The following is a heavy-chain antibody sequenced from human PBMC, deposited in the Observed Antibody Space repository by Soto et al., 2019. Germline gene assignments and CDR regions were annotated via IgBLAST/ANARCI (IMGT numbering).Heavy chain of an antibody. Sequence: QVQLQESGPGLVKPSQTLSLTCTVSGGSISSGGYYWSWIRQHPGKGLEWIGYIYYSGSTYYNPSLKRRVTISVDTSKNQFSRQLSSVTAADTAVYYCARVGGINWFDPWGQGTLVTVSS. CDR3: ARVGGINWFDP. J-gene: IGHJ5*02. V-gene: IGHV4-31*03. D-gene: IGHD3-16*01. CDR1: GGSISSGGYY. CDR2: IYYSGST.